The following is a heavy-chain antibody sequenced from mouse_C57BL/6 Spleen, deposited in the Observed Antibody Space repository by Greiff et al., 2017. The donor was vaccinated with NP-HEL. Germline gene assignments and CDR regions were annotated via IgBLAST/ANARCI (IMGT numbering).Heavy chain of an antibody. V-gene: IGHV5-6*01. D-gene: IGHD1-1*01. CDR2: ISSGGSYT. CDR1: GFTFSSYG. J-gene: IGHJ4*01. CDR3: ARQPLLSTGARDY. Sequence: EVKVVESGGDLVKPGGSLKLSCAASGFTFSSYGMSWVRQTPDKRLEWVATISSGGSYTYYPDSVKGRFTISRDNAKNTLYLQMSSLKSEDTAMYYCARQPLLSTGARDYWGQGNSGNV.